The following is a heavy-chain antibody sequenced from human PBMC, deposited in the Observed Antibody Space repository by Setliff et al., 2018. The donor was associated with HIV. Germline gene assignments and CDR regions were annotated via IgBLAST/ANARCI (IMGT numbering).Heavy chain of an antibody. CDR3: ARVDGSSDAFDI. CDR2: IYYSGGT. D-gene: IGHD3-10*01. V-gene: IGHV4-59*01. Sequence: ASETLSLTCTVSGGSISSYYWSWIRQPPGKGLEWIGYIYYSGGTNYNPSLKSRVTISVDTSKNQFSLKLSSVTAADTAVYYCARVDGSSDAFDIWGQGTMVTVS. J-gene: IGHJ3*02. CDR1: GGSISSYY.